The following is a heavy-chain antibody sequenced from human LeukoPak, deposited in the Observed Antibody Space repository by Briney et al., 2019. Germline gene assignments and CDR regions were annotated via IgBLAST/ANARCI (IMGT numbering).Heavy chain of an antibody. D-gene: IGHD1-7*01. Sequence: SETLSLACTVSGGSISSSSYYWGWIRQPPGKGLEWIGSIYYSGSTYYNPSLKSRVTISVDTSKNQFSLKLSSVTAADTAVYYCARTYNWNYGKTQTDHWGQGTLVTVSS. CDR1: GGSISSSSYY. J-gene: IGHJ4*02. CDR2: IYYSGST. V-gene: IGHV4-39*01. CDR3: ARTYNWNYGKTQTDH.